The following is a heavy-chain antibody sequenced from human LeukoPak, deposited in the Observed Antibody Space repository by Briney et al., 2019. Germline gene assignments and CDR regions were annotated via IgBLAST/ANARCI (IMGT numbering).Heavy chain of an antibody. D-gene: IGHD6-19*01. CDR1: GFTFNSYS. J-gene: IGHJ4*02. V-gene: IGHV3-21*01. CDR2: ISSSSSYI. Sequence: PGGSLRLSCAASGFTFNSYSMNWVRQAPGKGLEWVSSISSSSSYIYYADSVKGRFTISRDNAKNSLYLQMNSLRAEDTAVYYCASGGRQWLARGGFDYWGQGTLVTVSS. CDR3: ASGGRQWLARGGFDY.